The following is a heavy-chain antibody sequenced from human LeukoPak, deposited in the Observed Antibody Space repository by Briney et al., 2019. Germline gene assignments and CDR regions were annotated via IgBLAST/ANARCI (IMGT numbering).Heavy chain of an antibody. CDR1: GGTFSSYA. D-gene: IGHD3-10*01. J-gene: IGHJ4*02. CDR3: ARLWFGETYYFDY. CDR2: IIPILWIA. V-gene: IGHV1-69*04. Sequence: GASVKVSCKASGGTFSSYAISWVRQAPGQGLEWMGRIIPILWIANYAQKFQGRVTITAGKATSTASMELSSVRSEATAVYYCARLWFGETYYFDYWGQGTLVTVSS.